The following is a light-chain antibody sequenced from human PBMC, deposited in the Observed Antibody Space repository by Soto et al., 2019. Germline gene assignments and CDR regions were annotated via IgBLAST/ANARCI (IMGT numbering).Light chain of an antibody. Sequence: EVVLTQSPATLSLSPGERATLSCRASQGIRNYLAWYQQKPGQAPRLLIYDASNRATGIPARFSGSGSGTDFTLTISSLEPEVFSVYYCQQRSNWPAFGEGTKVEIK. V-gene: IGKV3-11*01. CDR3: QQRSNWPA. J-gene: IGKJ1*01. CDR2: DAS. CDR1: QGIRNY.